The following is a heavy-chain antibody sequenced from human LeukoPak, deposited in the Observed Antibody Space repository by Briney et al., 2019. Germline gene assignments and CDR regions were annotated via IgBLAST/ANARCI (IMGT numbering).Heavy chain of an antibody. CDR3: AKCLGGSGSYSWYFDL. CDR1: GFTFSSYA. J-gene: IGHJ2*01. Sequence: GGSLRLSCAASGFTFSSYATSWVRQAPGKGLEWVSAISGGGSTFYADSVKGRFTISVDNSKNTLYLQMNSLRAEDTAVYYCAKCLGGSGSYSWYFDLWGRDTLVTVSS. V-gene: IGHV3-23*01. CDR2: ISGGGST. D-gene: IGHD1-26*01.